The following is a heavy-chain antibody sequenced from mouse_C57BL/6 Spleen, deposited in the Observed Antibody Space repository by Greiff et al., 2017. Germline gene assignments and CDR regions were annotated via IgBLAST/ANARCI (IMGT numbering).Heavy chain of an antibody. CDR3: ARRYGNYWFAY. CDR1: GYTFTSYW. V-gene: IGHV1-69*01. J-gene: IGHJ3*01. Sequence: QVQLKQPGAELVMPGASVKLSCKASGYTFTSYWMHWVKQRPGQGLEWIGEIDPSDSYTNYNQKFKGKSTLTVDKSSSTAYMQLSSLTSEDSAVYYCARRYGNYWFAYWGQGTLVTVSA. CDR2: IDPSDSYT. D-gene: IGHD2-10*02.